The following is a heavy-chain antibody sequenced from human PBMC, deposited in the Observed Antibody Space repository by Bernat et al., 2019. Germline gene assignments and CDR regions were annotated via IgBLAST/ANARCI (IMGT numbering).Heavy chain of an antibody. CDR2: ISYDGSNK. V-gene: IGHV3-30-3*01. Sequence: QVQLVESGGGVVQPGRSLRLSCAASGFTFRSYAMHWVRQAPGKGLEWVAVISYDGSNKYYADSVKGRFTISRDNSKNTLYLQMNSLRAEDTAVYYCARDGSTANGGMDVWGQGTTVTVSS. D-gene: IGHD5-18*01. CDR3: ARDGSTANGGMDV. CDR1: GFTFRSYA. J-gene: IGHJ6*02.